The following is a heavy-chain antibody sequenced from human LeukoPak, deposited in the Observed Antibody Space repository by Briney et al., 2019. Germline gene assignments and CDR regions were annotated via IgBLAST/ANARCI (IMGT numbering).Heavy chain of an antibody. Sequence: SQTLSLTCTVSGGSISNGIYYWSWIRQPAGKGLEWIGHIYTSGSTNYNPSLKSRVTISIDTSKNQFSLKLSSVTAADTAVYYCARSPGRDDFFFDYWGQGTLVTVSS. V-gene: IGHV4-61*09. D-gene: IGHD5-24*01. CDR3: ARSPGRDDFFFDY. J-gene: IGHJ4*02. CDR2: IYTSGST. CDR1: GGSISNGIYY.